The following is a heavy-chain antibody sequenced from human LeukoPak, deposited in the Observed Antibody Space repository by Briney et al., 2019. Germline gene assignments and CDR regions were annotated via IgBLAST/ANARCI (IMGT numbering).Heavy chain of an antibody. CDR3: AKGRAGGTVASIDY. CDR2: ISGSGGST. CDR1: GFTFSSYA. Sequence: PGGSLRLSCAASGFTFSSYAMSWVRQAPGKGLEWVSAISGSGGSTYYADSVKGRFTISRDNSKNTLYLQMNSLRAEDTAVYYCAKGRAGGTVASIDYWGQETLVTVSS. D-gene: IGHD1-1*01. J-gene: IGHJ4*02. V-gene: IGHV3-23*01.